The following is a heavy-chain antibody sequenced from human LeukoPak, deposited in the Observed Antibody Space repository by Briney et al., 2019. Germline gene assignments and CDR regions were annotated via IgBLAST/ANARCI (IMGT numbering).Heavy chain of an antibody. Sequence: RTGGSLRPSCVASGLTFDDYGMSWVRQAPGKGLEWVSGINWNGGTTTYADSVKGRFTISRDNAKNSLYLQMNSLRVEDTAFYYCARNSGANVYTYSFQYWGRGTLVTVSS. V-gene: IGHV3-20*04. CDR1: GLTFDDYG. CDR3: ARNSGANVYTYSFQY. D-gene: IGHD1-26*01. CDR2: INWNGGTT. J-gene: IGHJ4*02.